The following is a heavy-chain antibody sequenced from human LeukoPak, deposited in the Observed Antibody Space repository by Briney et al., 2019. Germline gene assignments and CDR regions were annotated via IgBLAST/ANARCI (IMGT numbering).Heavy chain of an antibody. D-gene: IGHD2-21*02. J-gene: IGHJ4*02. CDR3: ARQAYCGGDCSANFDY. Sequence: GESLKISCKGSGYRFTSHWIGWVRQMPGKGLEWMGIISPGDSDARYSPSLQGQVTISADKSINTAYLQWSSLEASDTAMYYCARQAYCGGDCSANFDYWGQGTLVTVSS. CDR2: ISPGDSDA. V-gene: IGHV5-51*01. CDR1: GYRFTSHW.